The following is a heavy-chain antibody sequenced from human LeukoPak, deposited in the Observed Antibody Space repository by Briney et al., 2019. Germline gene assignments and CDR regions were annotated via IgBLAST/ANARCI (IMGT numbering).Heavy chain of an antibody. CDR3: ARDFVEVSHDFWSGYYARVEVVFDY. V-gene: IGHV1-18*01. Sequence: ASVTVSCKASGYTFTSYGISWVRQAPGQGLEWMGWISAHNGNTNYAQKLQGRVTMTTDTSTSTAYMELRSLRSDDTAVYYCARDFVEVSHDFWSGYYARVEVVFDYWGQGTLVTVSS. D-gene: IGHD3-3*01. CDR2: ISAHNGNT. CDR1: GYTFTSYG. J-gene: IGHJ4*02.